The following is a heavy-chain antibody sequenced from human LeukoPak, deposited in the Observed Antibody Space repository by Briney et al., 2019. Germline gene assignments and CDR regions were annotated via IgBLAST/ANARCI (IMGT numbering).Heavy chain of an antibody. V-gene: IGHV4-34*01. CDR3: ARGPSIYYDILPGYGDY. D-gene: IGHD3-9*01. J-gene: IGHJ4*02. CDR1: GGSFSGYY. Sequence: SETLSLTCAVYGGSFSGYYWSWIRQPPGKGLEWIGEINHSGSPNYNPSLKSRVTISVDTSKNQFSLKLSSVTAADTAVYYCARGPSIYYDILPGYGDYWGQGTLVTVSS. CDR2: INHSGSP.